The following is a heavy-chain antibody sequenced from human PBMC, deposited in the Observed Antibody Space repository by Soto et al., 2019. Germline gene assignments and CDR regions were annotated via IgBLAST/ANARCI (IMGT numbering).Heavy chain of an antibody. CDR2: MNPNSGNT. J-gene: IGHJ6*03. CDR3: ARSLDYCGGDCPPYYYYYMDV. D-gene: IGHD2-21*01. Sequence: ASVKVSCKASGYTFTSYDIHWVRQATGQGLEWMGWMNPNSGNTGYAQKFQGRVTMTRNTSISTAYMELSSLRSEDTAVYYCARSLDYCGGDCPPYYYYYMDVWGKGTTVTVSS. CDR1: GYTFTSYD. V-gene: IGHV1-8*01.